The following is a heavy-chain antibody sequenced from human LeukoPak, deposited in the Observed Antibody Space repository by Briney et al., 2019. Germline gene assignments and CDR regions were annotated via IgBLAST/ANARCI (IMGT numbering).Heavy chain of an antibody. V-gene: IGHV4-59*06. D-gene: IGHD5-24*01. CDR2: VYYSGST. J-gene: IGHJ3*02. Sequence: KPSATMFLTCTAADGSISSYYWCWSRQPPGKGQEWIGYVYYSGSTDYNPSLKSRVTISVDTSKNHFSLKQSSVTAADTAVYYCARFMKMAVEPPVAVRAFDIWGQGTMVTVSS. CDR1: DGSISSYY. CDR3: ARFMKMAVEPPVAVRAFDI.